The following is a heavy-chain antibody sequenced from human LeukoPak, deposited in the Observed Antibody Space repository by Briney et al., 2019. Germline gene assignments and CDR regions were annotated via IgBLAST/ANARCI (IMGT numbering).Heavy chain of an antibody. J-gene: IGHJ5*01. Sequence: PGGSLRLSCAASGFTFSDYYMSWIRQAPGKGLEWVSDISSSGSYTSDADSVEGRFTISRDNAKNSLHLEMNSLRVEDTAVYYCAREGYNSGPIPFDSWGQGTLVTVSS. CDR2: ISSSGSYT. D-gene: IGHD5-18*01. CDR3: AREGYNSGPIPFDS. CDR1: GFTFSDYY. V-gene: IGHV3-11*06.